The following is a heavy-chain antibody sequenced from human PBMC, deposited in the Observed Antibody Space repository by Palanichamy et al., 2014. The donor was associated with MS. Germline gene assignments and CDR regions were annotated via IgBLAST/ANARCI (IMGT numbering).Heavy chain of an antibody. CDR2: ISYDGSNK. CDR3: AKINERGAYCGGDCYSGYYYGMDV. V-gene: IGHV3-30*18. Sequence: ESGGGVVQPGRSLRLSCAASGFTFSSYGMHWVRQAPGKGLEWVAVISYDGSNKYYADSVKGRFTISRDNSKNTLYLQMNSLRAEDTAVYYCAKINERGAYCGGDCYSGYYYGMDVWGQGTTVTVSS. CDR1: GFTFSSYG. D-gene: IGHD2-21*02. J-gene: IGHJ6*02.